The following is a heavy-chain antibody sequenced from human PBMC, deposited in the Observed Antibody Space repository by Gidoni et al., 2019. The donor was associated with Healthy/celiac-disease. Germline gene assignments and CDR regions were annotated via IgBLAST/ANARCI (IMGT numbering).Heavy chain of an antibody. CDR2: ISGSGGST. D-gene: IGHD4-17*01. CDR1: GFPFSSYA. V-gene: IGHV3-23*01. J-gene: IGHJ3*02. Sequence: EVQMLESGGGLVQPGGALRLSCAASGFPFSSYAMSWVRQAPGKGLEWVSAISGSGGSTYYADSVKGRFTISRDNSKNTLYLQMNSLRAEDTAVYYCAKEDYGDYDRHAFDIWGQGTMVTVSS. CDR3: AKEDYGDYDRHAFDI.